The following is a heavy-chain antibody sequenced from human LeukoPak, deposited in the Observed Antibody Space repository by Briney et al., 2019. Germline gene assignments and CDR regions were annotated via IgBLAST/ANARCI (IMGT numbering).Heavy chain of an antibody. V-gene: IGHV1-2*02. CDR3: ARVTSFCGGDCYPNDAFDI. J-gene: IGHJ3*02. CDR2: INPNSGGT. D-gene: IGHD2-21*02. CDR1: GYTFTGYY. Sequence: ASVKVSCKASGYTFTGYYMHWVRQAPGQGLEWMGWINPNSGGTNYAQKFQGRVTMTRDTSINTAYMELSRLRSDDTAVYYCARVTSFCGGDCYPNDAFDIWGQGIMVTVSS.